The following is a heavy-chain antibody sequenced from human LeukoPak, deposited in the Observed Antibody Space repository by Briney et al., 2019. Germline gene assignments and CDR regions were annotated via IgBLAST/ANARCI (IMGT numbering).Heavy chain of an antibody. CDR1: GXTFRSYW. V-gene: IGHV3-74*01. J-gene: IGHJ4*02. D-gene: IGHD2-15*01. Sequence: GGSLRLSCAASGXTFRSYWMHWVRQAPGKGLVWVSRINSDGSSTSYADSVKGRFTISRDSAKNTLYLQMNSLRVEDSAVYYCARDQIYCSGGYCYFDYWGQGTLVTVSS. CDR3: ARDQIYCSGGYCYFDY. CDR2: INSDGSST.